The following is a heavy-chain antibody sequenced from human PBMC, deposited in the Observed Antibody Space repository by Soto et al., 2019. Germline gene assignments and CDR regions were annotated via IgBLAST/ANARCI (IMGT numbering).Heavy chain of an antibody. CDR2: ISYDGSNK. CDR1: GFTFSSYA. V-gene: IGHV3-30-3*01. Sequence: GGSLRLSCAASGFTFSSYAMHWVRQAPGKGLEWVAVISYDGSNKYYADSVKGRFTISRDNSKNTLYLQMNSLRAEDTAVYYCARDGTAAHPLYYFDYWGQGTLVTVSS. J-gene: IGHJ4*02. D-gene: IGHD6-6*01. CDR3: ARDGTAAHPLYYFDY.